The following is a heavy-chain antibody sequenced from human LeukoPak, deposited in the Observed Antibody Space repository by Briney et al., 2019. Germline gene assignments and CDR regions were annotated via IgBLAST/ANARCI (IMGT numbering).Heavy chain of an antibody. V-gene: IGHV3-23*01. CDR1: GFTFSSDA. CDR3: AKHVRTSVWFFDF. CDR2: ISGSGLGT. Sequence: GGSLRLSCAASGFTFSSDALSWVRQAPGKGLEWVSLISGSGLGTDYADSVKGRFTISRDNSKNTLCLQMNSLKAEDTAVYYCAKHVRTSVWFFDFWGQGTLVTVSS. D-gene: IGHD6-19*01. J-gene: IGHJ4*02.